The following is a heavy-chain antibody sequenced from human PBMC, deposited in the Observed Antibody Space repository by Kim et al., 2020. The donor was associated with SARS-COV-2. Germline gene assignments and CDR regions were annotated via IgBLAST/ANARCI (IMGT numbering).Heavy chain of an antibody. CDR2: ISVSGAAT. D-gene: IGHD3-10*01. CDR1: GFIFSSSA. CDR3: AKSGQLDV. V-gene: IGHV3-23*01. J-gene: IGHJ6*02. Sequence: GGSLRLSCAASGFIFSSSAMSWVRQAPGKGLEWVSTISVSGAATYYADSVKGRFTISRDNSKNTLYLQMNSLRAEDTAVYYWAKSGQLDVWGQGTTVTVSS.